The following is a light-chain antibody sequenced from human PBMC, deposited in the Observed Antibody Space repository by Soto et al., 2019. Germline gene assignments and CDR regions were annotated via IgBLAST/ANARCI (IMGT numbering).Light chain of an antibody. CDR3: SSYTDTTTRYV. CDR2: DVT. Sequence: QSALTQPASVSGSPGQSITISCTGTSSDVGSYNYVSWYRQHPGKAPQLLIYDVTHRPAGVSSRLSGSKSDNTASLTISWLQAEDEADYYCSSYTDTTTRYVFGSGTKLTVL. J-gene: IGLJ1*01. CDR1: SSDVGSYNY. V-gene: IGLV2-14*03.